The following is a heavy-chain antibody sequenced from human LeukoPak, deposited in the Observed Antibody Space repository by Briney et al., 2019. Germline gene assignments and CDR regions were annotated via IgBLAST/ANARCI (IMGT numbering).Heavy chain of an antibody. CDR1: GFTVSSNY. D-gene: IGHD5-12*01. CDR2: IYSAGNT. J-gene: IGHJ4*02. Sequence: PGGSLRLSCAASGFTVSSNYMSWVRQAPGKGLEWVSVIYSAGNTFYADSVKGRFTISRDNSKNTLYLQMNSLRAEDTAVYYCAREGIVATLDYWGQGTLVTVSS. CDR3: AREGIVATLDY. V-gene: IGHV3-66*01.